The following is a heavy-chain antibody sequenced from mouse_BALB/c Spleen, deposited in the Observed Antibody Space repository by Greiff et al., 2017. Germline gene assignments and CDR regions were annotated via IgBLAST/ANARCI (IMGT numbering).Heavy chain of an antibody. CDR1: GFTFSDYY. Sequence: EVKLVESGGGLVKPGGSLKLSCAASGFTFSDYYMYWVRQTPEKRLEWVATISDGGSYTYYPDSVKGRFTISRDNAKNNLYLQMSSLKSEDTAMYYCARGDGNYEAMDYWGQGTSVTVSS. CDR2: ISDGGSYT. J-gene: IGHJ4*01. CDR3: ARGDGNYEAMDY. D-gene: IGHD2-1*01. V-gene: IGHV5-4*02.